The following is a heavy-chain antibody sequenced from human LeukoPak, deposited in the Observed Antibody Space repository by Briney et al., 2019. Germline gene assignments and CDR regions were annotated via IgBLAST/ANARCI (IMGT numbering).Heavy chain of an antibody. CDR1: GFTFSVYY. CDR3: ARGDRTGEAPDY. D-gene: IGHD7-27*01. V-gene: IGHV3-11*05. CDR2: ISGSSSYT. Sequence: GGSLRLSCAPSGFTFSVYYMSWLRQAPGGGLECVSYISGSSSYTNDADSVKGRFTISRVNNTNSLYLQMNSLKAEDTAVYYSARGDRTGEAPDYWGQGTLVTVSS. J-gene: IGHJ4*02.